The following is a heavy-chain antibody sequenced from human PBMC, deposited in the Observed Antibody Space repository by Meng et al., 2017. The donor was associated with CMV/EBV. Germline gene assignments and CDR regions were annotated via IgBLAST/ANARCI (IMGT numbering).Heavy chain of an antibody. CDR3: ARDCSSTSCYRRGNNYYGMDV. CDR2: ISGYNGNT. V-gene: IGHV1-18*01. D-gene: IGHD2-2*01. Sequence: ASVKVSCKASGYTFTSYGISWVRQAPGQGLEWMGWISGYNGNTDYAQKLQGRVTMTTDTSTGTAYMELRSPRSDDKAVYYCARDCSSTSCYRRGNNYYGMDVWGQGTTVTVSS. CDR1: GYTFTSYG. J-gene: IGHJ6*02.